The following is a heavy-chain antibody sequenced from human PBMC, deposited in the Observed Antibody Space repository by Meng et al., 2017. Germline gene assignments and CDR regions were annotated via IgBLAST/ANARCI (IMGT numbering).Heavy chain of an antibody. D-gene: IGHD6-6*01. J-gene: IGHJ5*02. CDR1: GFTFSSYA. V-gene: IGHV3-66*02. Sequence: EVQLVESGGGLVQPGGSLRLPCAASGFTFSSYAMSWVRQAPGKGLEWVSVIYSGGSTYYADSVKGRFTISRDNSKNTLYLQMNSLRAEDTAVYYCARESMYNWFDPWGQGTLVTVSS. CDR3: ARESMYNWFDP. CDR2: IYSGGST.